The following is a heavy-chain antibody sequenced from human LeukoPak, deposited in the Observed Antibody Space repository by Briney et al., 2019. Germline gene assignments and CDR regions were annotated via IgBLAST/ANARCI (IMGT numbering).Heavy chain of an antibody. CDR2: IYSGGST. CDR1: EFSVGSNY. V-gene: IGHV3-66*01. Sequence: GGSLRLSCAASEFSVGSNYMTWVRQAPGKGLEWVSLIYSGGSTYFADSVKGRFTISRDNANNSLYLQMTSLRAEDTAVYYCARSLRNAFDIWGQGTMVTVSS. J-gene: IGHJ3*02. D-gene: IGHD3-3*01. CDR3: ARSLRNAFDI.